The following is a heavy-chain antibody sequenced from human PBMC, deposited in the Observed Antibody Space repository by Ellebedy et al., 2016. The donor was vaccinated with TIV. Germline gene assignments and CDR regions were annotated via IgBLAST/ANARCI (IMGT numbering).Heavy chain of an antibody. CDR2: VSYDGSNK. CDR1: GFTFSSST. CDR3: ATAQWELLG. V-gene: IGHV3-30-3*01. D-gene: IGHD3-22*01. J-gene: IGHJ4*02. Sequence: GGSLRLXCAASGFTFSSSTMHWVRQAPTMGLEWVAAVSYDGSNKYYADSVRGRFTISRDNSRNTLYLQMNSLRAADTAVYYCATAQWELLGWGQGTLVTVSS.